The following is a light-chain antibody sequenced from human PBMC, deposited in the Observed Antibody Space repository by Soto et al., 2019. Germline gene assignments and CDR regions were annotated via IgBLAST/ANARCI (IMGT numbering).Light chain of an antibody. CDR2: GAS. CDR3: QQYSNWPSWT. CDR1: QSVNSY. V-gene: IGKV3-15*01. Sequence: EKAMTQSAAPLPMSPGEIATLSCRASQSVNSYLAWYQQKPGRAPRLLIYGASTRATGIPARFSGSGSGTEFTLTISRLQSEDFAVYYCQQYSNWPSWTFGQGTNVDIK. J-gene: IGKJ1*01.